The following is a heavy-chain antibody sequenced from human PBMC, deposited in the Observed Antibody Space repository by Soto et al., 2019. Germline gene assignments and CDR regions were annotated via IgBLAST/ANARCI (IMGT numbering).Heavy chain of an antibody. CDR3: AKDQFRANGQCDAFDV. J-gene: IGHJ3*01. Sequence: EVQLLESGGGLVQPGGSLRLSCVASRFTFSDYAMSWVRQAPGKGLEWVSAIGGSGGDTHYTDSVKGRFTIYRDNSKNTLYLQMNSLRAEDTAMYYCAKDQFRANGQCDAFDVWGQGTVVTVSS. V-gene: IGHV3-23*01. D-gene: IGHD2-8*01. CDR2: IGGSGGDT. CDR1: RFTFSDYA.